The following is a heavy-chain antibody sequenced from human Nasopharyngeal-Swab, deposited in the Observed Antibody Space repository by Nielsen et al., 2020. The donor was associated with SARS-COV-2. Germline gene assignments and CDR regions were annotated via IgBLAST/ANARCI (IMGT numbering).Heavy chain of an antibody. V-gene: IGHV4-59*01. D-gene: IGHD1-1*01. J-gene: IGHJ3*02. CDR2: IYYSGST. CDR1: GGSISSYY. CDR3: ARGDALERRSDAFDT. Sequence: SETLSLTCTVSGGSISSYYWSWIRQPPGKGLEWIGYIYYSGSTNYNPSLKSRVTISVDTSKNQFSLKLSSVTAADTAVYYCARGDALERRSDAFDTWGQGTMVTVSS.